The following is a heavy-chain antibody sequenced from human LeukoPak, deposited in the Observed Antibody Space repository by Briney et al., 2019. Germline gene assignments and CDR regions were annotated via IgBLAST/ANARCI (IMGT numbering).Heavy chain of an antibody. V-gene: IGHV1-2*02. D-gene: IGHD3-22*01. Sequence: GASVTVSCKASGYTFTGYYMHRVRQAPGQELEWMGWINPNSGGTNYAQKFQGRVTMTRDTSISTAYMELSRLRSDDTAVYYCASYYDSSGLRDYWGQGTLDTVSS. CDR1: GYTFTGYY. J-gene: IGHJ4*02. CDR3: ASYYDSSGLRDY. CDR2: INPNSGGT.